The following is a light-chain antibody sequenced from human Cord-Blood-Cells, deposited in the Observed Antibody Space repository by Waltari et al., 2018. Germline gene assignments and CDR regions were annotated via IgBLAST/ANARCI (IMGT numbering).Light chain of an antibody. CDR2: AAS. CDR3: QQSYSTPRT. Sequence: DIQMIQSPSSLSASVGDSVTITCRAIKSISSYLNWYQQKPGKAPQLLIYAASSLQSGVPSRFSGSGAVTDYSLTSSSLQPEDFASYYCQQSYSTPRTFGPGTKVEIK. CDR1: KSISSY. J-gene: IGKJ3*01. V-gene: IGKV1-39*01.